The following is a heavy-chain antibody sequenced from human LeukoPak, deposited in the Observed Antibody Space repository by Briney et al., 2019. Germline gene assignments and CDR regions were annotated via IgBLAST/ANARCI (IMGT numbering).Heavy chain of an antibody. CDR3: ARDYSRSGYDSFNY. CDR1: GYIFITYG. V-gene: IGHV1-18*01. J-gene: IGHJ4*02. D-gene: IGHD5-12*01. CDR2: ISAYKGHT. Sequence: ASVKVSCKASGYIFITYGINWVRQAPGQGLEWMGWISAYKGHTNYAQNLQGRVSMTTDTSTNTAYLELRSLRTDDTAVYYCARDYSRSGYDSFNYWGQGTLVTVSS.